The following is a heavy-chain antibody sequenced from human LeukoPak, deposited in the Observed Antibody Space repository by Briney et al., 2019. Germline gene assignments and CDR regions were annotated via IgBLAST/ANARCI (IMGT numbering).Heavy chain of an antibody. J-gene: IGHJ4*02. D-gene: IGHD1-14*01. V-gene: IGHV3-33*08. CDR1: GFTFSTYT. CDR3: ARDKGHNNGHAFDY. Sequence: GGSLRLSCAASGFTFSTYTMNWVRQVPGKGLEWVALIWYDGTNKYYVDSVKGRFTISRDNSENTLYLQMNSLRAEDTAIYYCARDKGHNNGHAFDYWGQGTLVTVSS. CDR2: IWYDGTNK.